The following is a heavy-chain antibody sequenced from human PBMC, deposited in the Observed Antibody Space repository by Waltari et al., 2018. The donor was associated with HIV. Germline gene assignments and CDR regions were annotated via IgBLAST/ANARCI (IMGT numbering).Heavy chain of an antibody. D-gene: IGHD3-10*01. J-gene: IGHJ6*02. CDR3: TRHRGAILLSSGRDGLDV. V-gene: IGHV3-11*01. CDR2: IGRRGGSI. CDR1: GFSLSDYY. Sequence: QVQLVESGGGLVKPGGSLRLSCAASGFSLSDYYMSWIRQAPGKGLEGVSSIGRRGGSIDYAESVRGRFTISRDNAEYALHLQMHSLRAEDTAVYYCTRHRGAILLSSGRDGLDVWGQGTTVTVSS.